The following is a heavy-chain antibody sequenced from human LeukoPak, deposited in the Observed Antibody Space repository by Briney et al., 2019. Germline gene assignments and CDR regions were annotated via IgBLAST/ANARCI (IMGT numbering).Heavy chain of an antibody. CDR3: AREAGYSSGWYDTHAFDI. J-gene: IGHJ3*02. V-gene: IGHV4-59*01. CDR2: IYYSGST. Sequence: PSETLSLTCTVSGGSISSYYWSWIRQPPGKGLEWIGYIYYSGSTNYNPSLKSRVTISVDTSKNQFSLKLSSVTAADTAVYYCAREAGYSSGWYDTHAFDIWGQGTMVTVSS. D-gene: IGHD6-19*01. CDR1: GGSISSYY.